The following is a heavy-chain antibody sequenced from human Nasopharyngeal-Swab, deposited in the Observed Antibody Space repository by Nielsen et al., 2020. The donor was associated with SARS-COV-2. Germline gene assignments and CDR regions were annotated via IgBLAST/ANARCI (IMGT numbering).Heavy chain of an antibody. CDR2: IKQDGSEK. V-gene: IGHV3-7*01. D-gene: IGHD3-10*01. CDR1: GFTFSSYW. J-gene: IGHJ4*02. Sequence: GGSLRLSCAASGFTFSSYWMSWVRQAPGKGLEWVANIKQDGSEKYYVDSVKGRFTISRDNAKNSLYLQMNSLRAEDTAVYYCARDNSNYYGSGIIDYWGQGTLVTVSS. CDR3: ARDNSNYYGSGIIDY.